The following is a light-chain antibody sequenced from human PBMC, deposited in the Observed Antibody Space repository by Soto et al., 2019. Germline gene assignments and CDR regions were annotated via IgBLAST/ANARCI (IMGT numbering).Light chain of an antibody. J-gene: IGKJ1*01. Sequence: DIQMTHSPCTLAASVGDRVTITCRASQSISVWLAWYQQKAGKAPNLLIYKASRLESGVPSRFSGSGSETEFTLTISGLQPGDSATYYCQQYNSYSPTFGQGTKVDI. CDR2: KAS. V-gene: IGKV1-5*03. CDR1: QSISVW. CDR3: QQYNSYSPT.